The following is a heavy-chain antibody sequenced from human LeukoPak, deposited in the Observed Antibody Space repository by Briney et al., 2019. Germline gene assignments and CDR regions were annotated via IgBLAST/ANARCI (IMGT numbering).Heavy chain of an antibody. CDR2: ISSSSSYI. J-gene: IGHJ4*02. D-gene: IGHD3-22*01. V-gene: IGHV3-21*01. CDR3: ARDPPRYYDSSGYYSGY. CDR1: GFTFSTYS. Sequence: GGSLRLSCAASGFTFSTYSMNWVRQAPGKGLEWVSSISSSSSYIYYADSVKGRFTISRDNAKNSLYLQMNSLRAEDTAVYYCARDPPRYYDSSGYYSGYWGQGTLVTVSS.